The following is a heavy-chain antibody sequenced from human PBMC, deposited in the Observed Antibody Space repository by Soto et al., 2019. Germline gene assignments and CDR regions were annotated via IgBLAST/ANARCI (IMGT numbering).Heavy chain of an antibody. J-gene: IGHJ3*02. CDR1: GFTFSSYS. V-gene: IGHV3-21*01. CDR3: ARDPSPIYYDVWSGSPRAFDI. CDR2: ISSSSSYI. Sequence: GGSLRLSCAASGFTFSSYSMNWVRQAPGKGLEWVSSISSSSSYIYYADLVKGRFTISRDNAKNSLYLQMNSLRAEDTAVYYCARDPSPIYYDVWSGSPRAFDIWGQGTMVTVSS. D-gene: IGHD3-3*01.